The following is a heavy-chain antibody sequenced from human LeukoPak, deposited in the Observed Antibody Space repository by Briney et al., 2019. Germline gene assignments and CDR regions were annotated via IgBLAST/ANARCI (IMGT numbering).Heavy chain of an antibody. Sequence: GGSLRLSCAASGFTFSSYAMSWVRQAPGKGLEWVSAISGSGGSTYYADSVKGRFTISRDNSKNTLYLQMNSLRAEDTAVYYCAKRLSPYYDILTGYSLALDYWGQGTLVTVSS. D-gene: IGHD3-9*01. CDR1: GFTFSSYA. CDR2: ISGSGGST. CDR3: AKRLSPYYDILTGYSLALDY. V-gene: IGHV3-23*01. J-gene: IGHJ4*02.